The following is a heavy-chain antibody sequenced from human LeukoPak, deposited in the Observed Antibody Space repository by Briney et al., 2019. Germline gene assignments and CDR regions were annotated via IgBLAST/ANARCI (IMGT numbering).Heavy chain of an antibody. CDR2: IYTSGST. J-gene: IGHJ5*02. V-gene: IGHV4-4*07. Sequence: SETLSLTCTVSGGSISSYYWSWIRQPAGKGLEWIGRIYTSGSTNYNPSLKSRVTMSVDTSKNQFSLKLSSVTAADTAVYYCARTGRGYSGYDPTNWFDPWGQGTLVTVSS. CDR3: ARTGRGYSGYDPTNWFDP. D-gene: IGHD5-12*01. CDR1: GGSISSYY.